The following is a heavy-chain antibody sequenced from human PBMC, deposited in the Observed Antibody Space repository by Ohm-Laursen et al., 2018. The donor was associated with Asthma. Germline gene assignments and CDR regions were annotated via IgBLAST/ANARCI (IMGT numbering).Heavy chain of an antibody. D-gene: IGHD2-2*01. J-gene: IGHJ4*02. V-gene: IGHV3-30*19. CDR3: ARRSKICYDTSHCFFDY. CDR1: GFTLSTYG. Sequence: SLRLSCTASGFTLSTYGMHWVRQAPGKGLEWVAIISSDGSNKFHAESVKGRITPSRDNSKNTLYLEMNSLRAEDTAVYYCARRSKICYDTSHCFFDYWGQGTLVTVSS. CDR2: ISSDGSNK.